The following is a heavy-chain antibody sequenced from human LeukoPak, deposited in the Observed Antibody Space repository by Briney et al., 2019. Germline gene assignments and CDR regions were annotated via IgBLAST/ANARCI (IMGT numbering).Heavy chain of an antibody. CDR1: GGTFSSYA. D-gene: IGHD5-24*01. Sequence: SVKVSCKASGGTFSSYAISLVRQAPGQGLEWMGGIIPIFGTANYAQKFQGRVTITTDESTSTAYMELSSLRSEDTAVYYCARDPEGYNAYGYWGLGTLVTVSS. V-gene: IGHV1-69*05. J-gene: IGHJ4*02. CDR2: IIPIFGTA. CDR3: ARDPEGYNAYGY.